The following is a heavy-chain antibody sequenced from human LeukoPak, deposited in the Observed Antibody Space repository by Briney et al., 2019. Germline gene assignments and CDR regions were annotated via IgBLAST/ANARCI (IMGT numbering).Heavy chain of an antibody. Sequence: ASVKVSCKASGYTFASYYMHWVRQAPGQGLEWMGIINPSGGSTSYAQKFQGRVTMTRDTSTSTVYMELSSLRSEDTAVYYCPRGPSLVVVTAIPFDYWGQGTLVTVSS. CDR1: GYTFASYY. V-gene: IGHV1-46*01. D-gene: IGHD2-21*02. CDR2: INPSGGST. CDR3: PRGPSLVVVTAIPFDY. J-gene: IGHJ4*02.